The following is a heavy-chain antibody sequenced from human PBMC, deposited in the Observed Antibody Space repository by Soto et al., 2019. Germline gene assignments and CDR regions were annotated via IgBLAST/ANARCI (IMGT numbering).Heavy chain of an antibody. CDR2: ISGSGDGT. J-gene: IGHJ4*02. Sequence: EVQLLQSGGGLEQPGGSLRLSCAASGFTFRGYAMKWVRQAPGTGLEWVSAISGSGDGTFYADSVKGRFTISRDNSKNTLYLQMNSLRAEDTAVYYCAKGQYFYWGQGSLVTVSS. CDR3: AKGQYFY. CDR1: GFTFRGYA. V-gene: IGHV3-23*01.